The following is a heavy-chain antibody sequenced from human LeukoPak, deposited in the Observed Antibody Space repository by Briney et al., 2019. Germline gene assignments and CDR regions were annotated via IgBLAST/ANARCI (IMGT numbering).Heavy chain of an antibody. Sequence: PSETLSLTCTVSGYSISTVSYWGWFRQAPGKGLEWIANIYHSGSAYHNPSLKSRLTISIDASRNQFSLGLASVTAADTAVYYCARYSRGHPNYFFDYWGQGTLVTVSS. CDR3: ARYSRGHPNYFFDY. J-gene: IGHJ4*02. V-gene: IGHV4-38-2*02. CDR1: GYSISTVSY. D-gene: IGHD2-15*01. CDR2: IYHSGSA.